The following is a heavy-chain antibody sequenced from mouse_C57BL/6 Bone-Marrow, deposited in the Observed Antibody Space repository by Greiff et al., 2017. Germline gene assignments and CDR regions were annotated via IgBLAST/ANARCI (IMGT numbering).Heavy chain of an antibody. Sequence: QVQLQQPGAELVMPGASVKLSCKASGYTFTSYWMHWVKQRPGQGLEWIGEIDPSDSYTNYNQKFKGKSTLTVDKSSSTAYMQLSSLTSEDSAVYYCARSAFYYDGSSHWYFDVWGTGTTVTVSS. CDR2: IDPSDSYT. CDR1: GYTFTSYW. J-gene: IGHJ1*03. V-gene: IGHV1-69*01. D-gene: IGHD1-1*01. CDR3: ARSAFYYDGSSHWYFDV.